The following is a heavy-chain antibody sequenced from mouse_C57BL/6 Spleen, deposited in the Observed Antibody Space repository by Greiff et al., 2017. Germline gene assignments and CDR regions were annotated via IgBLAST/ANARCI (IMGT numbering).Heavy chain of an antibody. Sequence: QVQLQQPGAELVMPGASVKLSCKASGYTFTSYWMHWVKQRPGQGLEWIGEIDPSDSYTNYNQKFKGKSTLTVDKSSSTAYMQLSSLTSEDSAVYYCARWYSKRYAMDYWGQGTSVTVSS. D-gene: IGHD2-5*01. CDR3: ARWYSKRYAMDY. CDR2: IDPSDSYT. J-gene: IGHJ4*01. CDR1: GYTFTSYW. V-gene: IGHV1-69*01.